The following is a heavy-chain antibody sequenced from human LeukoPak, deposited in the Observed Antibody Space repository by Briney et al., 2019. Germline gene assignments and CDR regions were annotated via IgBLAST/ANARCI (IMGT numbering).Heavy chain of an antibody. CDR3: AREPAAINNWFDP. Sequence: ASVKVSCKASGYTFTSYDINWVRQATGQGLEWMGWMNPNSGNTNYAQKFQGRVTMTRDTSISTAYMELSRLRSDDTAVYYCAREPAAINNWFDPWGQGTLVTVSS. J-gene: IGHJ5*02. D-gene: IGHD2-2*02. CDR2: MNPNSGNT. CDR1: GYTFTSYD. V-gene: IGHV1-8*01.